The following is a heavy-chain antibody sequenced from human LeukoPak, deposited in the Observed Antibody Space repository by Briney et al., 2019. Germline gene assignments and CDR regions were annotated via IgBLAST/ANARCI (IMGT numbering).Heavy chain of an antibody. CDR3: AKEVLYCSGGSCFFAY. J-gene: IGHJ4*02. CDR1: GVTFSSYS. CDR2: ISGSGGST. Sequence: GGSLRLSCAASGVTFSSYSRSWVRQAPGKGLEWVSAISGSGGSTDYADSVKGRFTISRDNPKNTLYLQMNSLRAEDTAVYYCAKEVLYCSGGSCFFAYWGQGTLVTVSS. V-gene: IGHV3-23*01. D-gene: IGHD2-15*01.